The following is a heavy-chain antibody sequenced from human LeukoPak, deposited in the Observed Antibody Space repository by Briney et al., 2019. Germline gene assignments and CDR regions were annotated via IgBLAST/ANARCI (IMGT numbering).Heavy chain of an antibody. J-gene: IGHJ4*02. CDR3: ARLSTSWPFCDY. CDR1: GFTFSSYW. CDR2: IKQDGSEK. D-gene: IGHD2-2*01. Sequence: PGGSLRLSCAASGFTFSSYWMSWVRQAPGKGLEWVANIKQDGSEKYYVDPVKGRFTISRDNAKNSLYLQMNSLRAEDAAVYYCARLSTSWPFCDYWGQGTLVTVSS. V-gene: IGHV3-7*01.